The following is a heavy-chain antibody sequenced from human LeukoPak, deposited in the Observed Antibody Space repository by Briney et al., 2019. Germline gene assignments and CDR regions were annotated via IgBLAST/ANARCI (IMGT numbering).Heavy chain of an antibody. CDR1: GFTLSDYS. Sequence: GGSLRLSCAASGFTLSDYSMNWVRQAPGKGLELVSSISSSSNYIYYADSVKGRFTISRDNAKNSLHLQMNSLRAEDTAVYHCARSGQRRCSGGTCYPYYFDYWGQGTLVTVSS. D-gene: IGHD2-15*01. V-gene: IGHV3-21*01. CDR2: ISSSSNYI. CDR3: ARSGQRRCSGGTCYPYYFDY. J-gene: IGHJ4*02.